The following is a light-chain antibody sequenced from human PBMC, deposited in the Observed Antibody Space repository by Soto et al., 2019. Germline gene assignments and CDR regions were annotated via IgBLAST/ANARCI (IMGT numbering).Light chain of an antibody. CDR2: TAS. V-gene: IGKV1-39*01. CDR3: QQSHSSPLS. J-gene: IGKJ4*01. Sequence: IQMTQSPSSLSASVGDRVTITCRASQSISRNLNWYQQKPGTAPELLIYTASNLQSGVPSRFSGSGSGTDFALTISSLQPEDSAVYYCQQSHSSPLSFGGGTKVEFK. CDR1: QSISRN.